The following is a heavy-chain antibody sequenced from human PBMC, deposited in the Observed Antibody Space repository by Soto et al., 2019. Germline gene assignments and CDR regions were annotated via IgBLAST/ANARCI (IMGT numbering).Heavy chain of an antibody. V-gene: IGHV1-2*02. CDR1: GYTFGHYY. J-gene: IGHJ4*02. Sequence: QVQLMQSGAVVKKPGASVKVSCKTSGYTFGHYYIHWVRQAPGQGLEWLGWFNPNGGATNYAQKSQGRVTMTHDASISTVHIELSSLTTDDAAVYYCARFNVVRIVSAGLDFWGLGTLVTVSS. D-gene: IGHD1-26*01. CDR3: ARFNVVRIVSAGLDF. CDR2: FNPNGGAT.